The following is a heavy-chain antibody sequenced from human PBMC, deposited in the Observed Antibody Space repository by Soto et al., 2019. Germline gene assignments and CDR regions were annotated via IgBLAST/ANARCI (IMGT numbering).Heavy chain of an antibody. V-gene: IGHV3-30*18. CDR1: GFTFSSYG. CDR3: AKDYSSIDYYCGMDV. Sequence: QVQLVESGGGVVQPGRSLRLSCAASGFTFSSYGMHWVRQAPGKGLEWVAVISYDGSNKYYADSVKGRFTISRDNSKNTLDQQMNSLRAEDTAVYYCAKDYSSIDYYCGMDVWGQGTTVTVSS. J-gene: IGHJ6*02. D-gene: IGHD6-13*01. CDR2: ISYDGSNK.